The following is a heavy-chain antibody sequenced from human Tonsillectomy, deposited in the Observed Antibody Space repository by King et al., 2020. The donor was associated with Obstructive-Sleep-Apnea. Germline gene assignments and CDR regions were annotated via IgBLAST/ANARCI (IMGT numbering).Heavy chain of an antibody. CDR3: ARENTHTTGWSNGPDGNDY. Sequence: QLVQSGAEVKKPGASVKVSCKASGYTFSGYYMHWVRQAPGQGLEWMGWINPNSGGTNYAQKFQGRVTMTRDTSISTAYMELNRLRSDETAVYYCARENTHTTGWSNGPDGNDYWGQGTLVTVSS. J-gene: IGHJ4*02. V-gene: IGHV1-2*02. CDR1: GYTFSGYY. CDR2: INPNSGGT. D-gene: IGHD6-19*01.